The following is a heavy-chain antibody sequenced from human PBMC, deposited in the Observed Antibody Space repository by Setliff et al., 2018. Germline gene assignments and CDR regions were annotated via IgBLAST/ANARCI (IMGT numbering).Heavy chain of an antibody. V-gene: IGHV4-31*03. J-gene: IGHJ6*03. CDR2: IYYSGST. CDR1: GGSISSGGYY. Sequence: NPSETLSLTCTVSGGSISSGGYYWSWIRQHPGKGLEWIGYIYYSGSTYYNPSLKSRVTISVDTSKNQFSLKLSSVTAADTAVYYCARSPEVGATTYYYYYYMDVWGKGTTVTVSS. D-gene: IGHD1-26*01. CDR3: ARSPEVGATTYYYYYYMDV.